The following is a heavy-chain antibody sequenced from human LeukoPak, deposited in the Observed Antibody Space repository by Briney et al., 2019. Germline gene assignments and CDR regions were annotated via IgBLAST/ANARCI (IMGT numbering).Heavy chain of an antibody. Sequence: PSETLSLTCTVSNDSFTNYNWSWIPQPAGKGLEWIGRIYPSGGANYNPSLRSRATLSADTSKNQVFLRLTSVTAADTAVYYCARTIGVGDKYFDPWGQGTPVTVSS. CDR2: IYPSGGA. D-gene: IGHD3-22*01. J-gene: IGHJ5*02. CDR1: NDSFTNYN. V-gene: IGHV4-4*07. CDR3: ARTIGVGDKYFDP.